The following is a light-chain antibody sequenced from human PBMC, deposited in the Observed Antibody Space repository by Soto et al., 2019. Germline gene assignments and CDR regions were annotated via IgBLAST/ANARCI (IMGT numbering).Light chain of an antibody. CDR2: AAS. CDR1: QTINNNF. Sequence: EIVMTQSPGTLSLSPGERATLSCRASQTINNNFLGWYQQKPGQPPRLLIFAASRRATGIPDRFSSSGSGTDFTLTISRLEPGDFGVYYCQQYGSSPPYTFGQGTKLDIK. V-gene: IGKV3-20*01. J-gene: IGKJ2*01. CDR3: QQYGSSPPYT.